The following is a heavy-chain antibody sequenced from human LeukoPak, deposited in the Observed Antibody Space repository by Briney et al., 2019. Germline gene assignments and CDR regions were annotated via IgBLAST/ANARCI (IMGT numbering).Heavy chain of an antibody. CDR1: GFTVSSNY. D-gene: IGHD1-26*01. V-gene: IGHV3-53*01. CDR3: ASGGYGRLRGIDY. Sequence: GGSLRLSCAASGFTVSSNYMSWVRQAPGKGLEWVSVIYSGGDTYYVDSVKGRFTISRDNSKNTLYLQMNRLRAEDTAVYYCASGGYGRLRGIDYWGQGTLVTVSS. CDR2: IYSGGDT. J-gene: IGHJ4*02.